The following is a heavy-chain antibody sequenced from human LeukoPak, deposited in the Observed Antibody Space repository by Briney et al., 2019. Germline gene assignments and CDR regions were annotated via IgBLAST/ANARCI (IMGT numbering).Heavy chain of an antibody. CDR1: GFTLSSYG. D-gene: IGHD2-15*01. CDR2: ISGSGGRT. Sequence: GGSLRLSCAASGFTLSSYGMSWVRQAPGKGLEWVSTISGSGGRTYYADSVKGRFTISRDNSKNTLFLQMNSLRTEDTAVYYCATGLKDCSGGSCYSVGGDYWGQGTLVTVSS. CDR3: ATGLKDCSGGSCYSVGGDY. V-gene: IGHV3-23*01. J-gene: IGHJ4*02.